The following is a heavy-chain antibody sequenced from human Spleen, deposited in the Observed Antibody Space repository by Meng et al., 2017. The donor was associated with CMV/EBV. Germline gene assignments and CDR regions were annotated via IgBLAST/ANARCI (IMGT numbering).Heavy chain of an antibody. CDR2: ISYDGSNK. CDR1: EFTFSSYW. J-gene: IGHJ1*01. V-gene: IGHV3-30*03. CDR3: ARVGVLGASKHFQN. Sequence: GESLKISCAASEFTFSSYWMHWVRQAPGKGLEWVAVISYDGSNKYYADSVKGRFTISRDNSKNTLYLQMNSLRAEDTAVYYCARVGVLGASKHFQNWGQGTLVTVSS. D-gene: IGHD1-26*01.